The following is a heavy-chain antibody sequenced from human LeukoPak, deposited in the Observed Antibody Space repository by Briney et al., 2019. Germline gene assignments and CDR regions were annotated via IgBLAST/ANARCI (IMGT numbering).Heavy chain of an antibody. CDR3: ARPNPYCSSTSCLDAFDI. V-gene: IGHV4-59*12. D-gene: IGHD2-2*01. CDR1: GGSISSYY. CDR2: IYYSGST. Sequence: SETLSLTCTVSGGSISSYYWSWIRQPPGKGLEWIGYIYYSGSTNYNPSLKSRVTISVDTSKNQFSLKLSSVTAADTAVYYCARPNPYCSSTSCLDAFDIWGQGTMATVSS. J-gene: IGHJ3*02.